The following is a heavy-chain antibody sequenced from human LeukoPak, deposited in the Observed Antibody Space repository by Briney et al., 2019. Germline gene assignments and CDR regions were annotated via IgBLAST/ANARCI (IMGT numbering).Heavy chain of an antibody. CDR1: GYTFTSYG. J-gene: IGHJ4*02. CDR2: ISAYNGNT. V-gene: IGHV1-18*01. D-gene: IGHD3-3*01. CDR3: ARNLYYDFWSGYSPYFDY. Sequence: ATVKVSCKASGYTFTSYGISWVRQAPGQGLEWMGWISAYNGNTNYAQKLQGRVTMTTDTSTSTAYMELRSLRSDDTALYYCARNLYYDFWSGYSPYFDYWGQGTLVTVSS.